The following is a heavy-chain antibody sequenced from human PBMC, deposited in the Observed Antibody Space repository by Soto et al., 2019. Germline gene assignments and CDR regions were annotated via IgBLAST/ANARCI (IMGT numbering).Heavy chain of an antibody. CDR1: GFTFSNIW. V-gene: IGHV3-7*01. J-gene: IGHJ4*02. Sequence: LVESGGGLVQPGGSLRLSCAASGFTFSNIWMSWVRRSPEKGPEWVASISPDGGEIYYVDSVKGRLTISRDNTRNSLYLQMNSLRAEDTAVYYCAKGPRWGQGTLVTVSS. CDR2: ISPDGGEI. CDR3: AKGPR.